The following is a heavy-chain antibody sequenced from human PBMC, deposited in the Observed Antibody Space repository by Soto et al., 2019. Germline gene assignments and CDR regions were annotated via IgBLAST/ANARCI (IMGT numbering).Heavy chain of an antibody. CDR1: GGCGSSDNYY. CDR2: IYYRGNT. V-gene: IGHV4-31*02. D-gene: IGHD3-10*01. J-gene: IGHJ6*02. CDR3: ARGRDYYGIDV. Sequence: ILSRTCVVFGGCGSSDNYYWNSIRQRPGKGLEWIGNIYYRGNTNYNPSLKSRIIMSMDMSENQFSLKLTSVTASDTAVYYCARGRDYYGIDVCGQGSAVTVSS.